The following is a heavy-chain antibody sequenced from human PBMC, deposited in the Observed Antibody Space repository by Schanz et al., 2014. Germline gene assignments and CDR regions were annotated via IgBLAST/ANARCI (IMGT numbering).Heavy chain of an antibody. D-gene: IGHD2-21*01. V-gene: IGHV1-18*01. CDR1: GYTFTRSG. J-gene: IGHJ4*02. CDR2: IGGYDGNT. Sequence: QVQLVQSGGEVKTPGASVQVSCKASGYTFTRSGISWVRQAPGQGLEWMGRIGGYDGNTNFAEKVQGRVTMSTDTSTSTAYMELSSLRSEDTAVYYCATCGGGTCHAEPGLDDWGQGTLVTVSS. CDR3: ATCGGGTCHAEPGLDD.